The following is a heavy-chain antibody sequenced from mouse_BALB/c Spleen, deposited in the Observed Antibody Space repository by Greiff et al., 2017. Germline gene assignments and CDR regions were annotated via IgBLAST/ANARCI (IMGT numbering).Heavy chain of an antibody. V-gene: IGHV1-87*01. CDR1: GYTFTSYW. CDR3: ARQDTDFDY. J-gene: IGHJ2*01. Sequence: SGAELARPGASVKLSCKASGYTFTSYWMQWVKQRPGQGLEWIGAIYPGDGDTRYTQKFKGKATLTADKSSSTAYMQLSSLASEDSAVYYCARQDTDFDYWGQGTTLTVSS. D-gene: IGHD1-1*01. CDR2: IYPGDGDT.